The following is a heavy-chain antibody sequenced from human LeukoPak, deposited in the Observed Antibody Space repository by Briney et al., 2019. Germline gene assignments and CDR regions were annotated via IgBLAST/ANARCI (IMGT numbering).Heavy chain of an antibody. CDR3: GSESGSYYGSLDY. V-gene: IGHV3-23*01. CDR2: ISGSGGSI. D-gene: IGHD1-26*01. J-gene: IGHJ4*02. CDR1: GFTFSHYA. Sequence: GGSLRLSCAASGFTFSHYAMSWVRQAPGKGMEWVAGISGSGGSIYDADSVKGRFTISRDNSKNTVYMQMDSLRDEDTAVYYCGSESGSYYGSLDYWGQGTLVTVSS.